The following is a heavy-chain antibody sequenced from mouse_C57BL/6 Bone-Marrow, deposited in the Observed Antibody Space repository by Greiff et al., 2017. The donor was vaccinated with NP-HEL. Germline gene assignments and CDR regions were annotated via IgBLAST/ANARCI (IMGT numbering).Heavy chain of an antibody. Sequence: EVKLMESGGGLVKPGGSLKLSCAASGFTFSDYGMHWVRQAPEKGLEWVAYISSGSSAIDYADTVKGRFTISRDNATNTLFLQMTSLRSEDTAMYYCAREHFYFDVWGTGTTVTVSS. CDR3: AREHFYFDV. CDR1: GFTFSDYG. CDR2: ISSGSSAI. V-gene: IGHV5-17*01. J-gene: IGHJ1*03.